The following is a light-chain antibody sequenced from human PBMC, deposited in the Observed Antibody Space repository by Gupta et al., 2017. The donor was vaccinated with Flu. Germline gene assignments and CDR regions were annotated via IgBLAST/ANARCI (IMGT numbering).Light chain of an antibody. CDR1: NMGRDT. CDR3: QVWDTNNDHWV. V-gene: IGLV3-21*02. J-gene: IGLJ3*02. CDR2: DDS. Sequence: SYVLTQPPSLSVAPGLTARITCAGNNMGRDTVHWYQPKPGKAPVLVVCDDSDRPSGIPERFSGSNSGNTATLTISRVEAGDEADYYCQVWDTNNDHWVFGGGTMLTVL.